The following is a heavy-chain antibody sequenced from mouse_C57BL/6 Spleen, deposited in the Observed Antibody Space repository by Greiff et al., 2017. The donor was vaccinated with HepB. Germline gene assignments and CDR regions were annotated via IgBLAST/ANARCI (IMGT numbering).Heavy chain of an antibody. CDR1: GYTFTDYN. J-gene: IGHJ3*01. D-gene: IGHD2-3*01. CDR2: INPNNGGT. Sequence: EVQLQQSGPELVKPGASVKIPCKASGYTFTDYNMDWVKQSHGKSLEWIGDINPNNGGTIYNQKFKGKATLTVDKSSSTAYMELRSLTSEDTAGYYCARSGARWLLPFSYWGQGTLVTVSA. V-gene: IGHV1-18*01. CDR3: ARSGARWLLPFSY.